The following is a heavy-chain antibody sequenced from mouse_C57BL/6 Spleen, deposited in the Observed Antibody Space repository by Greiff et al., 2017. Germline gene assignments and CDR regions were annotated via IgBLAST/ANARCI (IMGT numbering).Heavy chain of an antibody. V-gene: IGHV1-19*01. D-gene: IGHD2-1*01. CDR2: INPYNGGT. Sequence: EVKLQESGPVLVKPGASVKMSCKASGYTFTDYYMNWVKQSHGKSLEWIGVINPYNGGTSYNPKFKGQATLTVDKSSRTAYMELTSLTSEDSAGYYGARRDYGNYGAMDYWGQGTSVTVSS. CDR3: ARRDYGNYGAMDY. CDR1: GYTFTDYY. J-gene: IGHJ4*01.